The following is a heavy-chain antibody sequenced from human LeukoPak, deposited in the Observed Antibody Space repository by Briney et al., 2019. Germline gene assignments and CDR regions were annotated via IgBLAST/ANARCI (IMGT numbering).Heavy chain of an antibody. Sequence: ASVKVSCKASGYTLTSYYVHWVRQAPGQGLEWMGIINPSGGATNYAQKFQGRVTMTRDTSTSTVYMELSSLRSEDTAVYYCATCSGRSCFTFGFFDNWGQGTLVTVSS. CDR3: ATCSGRSCFTFGFFDN. D-gene: IGHD2-15*01. J-gene: IGHJ4*02. CDR2: INPSGGAT. V-gene: IGHV1-46*01. CDR1: GYTLTSYY.